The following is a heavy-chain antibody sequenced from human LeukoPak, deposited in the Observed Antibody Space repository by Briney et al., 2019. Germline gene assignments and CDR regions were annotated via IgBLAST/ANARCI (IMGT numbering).Heavy chain of an antibody. Sequence: GESLKISCKGSGYSFTSYWISWVRQMPGKGLEWMGRIDPSDSYTNYSPSFQGHVTISADKSISTAYLQWSSLKASDTAMYYCARISGIAVAVEWFDPWGQGTLVTVSS. CDR3: ARISGIAVAVEWFDP. V-gene: IGHV5-10-1*01. CDR2: IDPSDSYT. J-gene: IGHJ5*02. D-gene: IGHD6-19*01. CDR1: GYSFTSYW.